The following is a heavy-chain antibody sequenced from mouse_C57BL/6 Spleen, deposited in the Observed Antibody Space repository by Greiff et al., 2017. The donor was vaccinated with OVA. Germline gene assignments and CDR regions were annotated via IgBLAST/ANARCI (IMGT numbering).Heavy chain of an antibody. V-gene: IGHV1-80*01. CDR2: IYPGDGDT. J-gene: IGHJ1*03. CDR3: ARGVITTVVRYFDV. Sequence: VQLQQSGAELVKPGASVKISCKASGYAFSSYWMNWVKQRPGKGLEWIGQIYPGDGDTNYNGKFKGKATLTADKSSSTAYMQLSSLTSEDSAVYFCARGVITTVVRYFDVWGTGTTVTVAS. D-gene: IGHD1-1*01. CDR1: GYAFSSYW.